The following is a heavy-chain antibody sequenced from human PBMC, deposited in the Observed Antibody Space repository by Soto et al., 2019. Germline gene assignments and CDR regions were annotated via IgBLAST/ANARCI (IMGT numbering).Heavy chain of an antibody. Sequence: SVEVSFKASGYTFTRYTLQWVRPPPGQRPEWMGWINPGNGDTKYSEKLQGSVTFTRDTSATTIYMELSSLRSEDTALYYCARNSYISGDDDSYYFDYWGQGTPFTVSS. D-gene: IGHD2-21*02. CDR3: ARNSYISGDDDSYYFDY. CDR2: INPGNGDT. CDR1: GYTFTRYT. V-gene: IGHV1-3*01. J-gene: IGHJ4*02.